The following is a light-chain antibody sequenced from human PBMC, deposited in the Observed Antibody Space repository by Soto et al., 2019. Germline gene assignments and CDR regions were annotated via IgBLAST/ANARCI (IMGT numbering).Light chain of an antibody. CDR1: QSISSY. Sequence: DIQMTQSPSSLSASVGDRVTITCRASQSISSYLTWYQQKPVKAPKLLIYAASSLQSGVPSRFSGSGSGTDFTLTISSLQPEDFANSDCQQSYSTPYTFGQGTKLEIK. J-gene: IGKJ2*01. CDR2: AAS. V-gene: IGKV1-39*01. CDR3: QQSYSTPYT.